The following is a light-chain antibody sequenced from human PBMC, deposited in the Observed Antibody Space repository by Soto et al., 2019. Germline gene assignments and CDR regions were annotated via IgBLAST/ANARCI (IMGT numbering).Light chain of an antibody. CDR3: SSYTSSSPVV. CDR2: DVS. CDR1: SSDVGGYNY. J-gene: IGLJ2*01. V-gene: IGLV2-14*01. Sequence: QSALTQPASVSGSPGQSITISCTGTSSDVGGYNYVSWYQQHPGKAPKLMIYDVSNRPSGVSKRFSGSKSGNTASLTISWIQAEDEADYYFSSYTSSSPVVFGGGTKVTVL.